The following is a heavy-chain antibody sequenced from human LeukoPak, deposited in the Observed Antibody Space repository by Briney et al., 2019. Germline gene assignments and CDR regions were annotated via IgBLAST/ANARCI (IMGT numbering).Heavy chain of an antibody. CDR1: GFTFNTHG. D-gene: IGHD3-16*01. CDR2: IWSDGSNR. CDR3: ARDPWSGTYSGGEDI. J-gene: IGHJ3*02. V-gene: IGHV3-33*01. Sequence: PGGSLRLSCTTSGFTFNTHGMHWVRQAPGKGPEWVAVIWSDGSNRYYADSVKGRFTISRDNSRNMLYLQMNSLRAEDTAVYYCARDPWSGTYSGGEDIWGQGTTITVSS.